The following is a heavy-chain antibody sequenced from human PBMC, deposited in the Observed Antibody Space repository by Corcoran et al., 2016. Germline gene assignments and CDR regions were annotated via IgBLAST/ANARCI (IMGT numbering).Heavy chain of an antibody. V-gene: IGHV3-33*01. CDR3: AIATNHDTNDSFDY. Sequence: QVQLVESGGGVVQPGRSLRLSCAASGFTLSTYGMHWVRQATGKGLEWVAVIWFDGSNKYYADSVKGRFTISRDNSKNTMYFQMNSLRAEDAAVYYCAIATNHDTNDSFDYWGQGTLVTVPS. J-gene: IGHJ4*02. CDR1: GFTLSTYG. CDR2: IWFDGSNK. D-gene: IGHD2-8*01.